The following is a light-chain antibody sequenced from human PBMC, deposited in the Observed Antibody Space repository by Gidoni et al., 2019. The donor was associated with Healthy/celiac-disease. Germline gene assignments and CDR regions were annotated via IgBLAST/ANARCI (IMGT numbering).Light chain of an antibody. CDR2: AAT. CDR1: QGIRNE. Sequence: DIQMTQSPSALSASVGDRVTITCRASQGIRNELGWYQQKPGKTPKRLIYAATSLQGGVPSRFSSGGCGAEFTLTSSSLQPEDVANYYCLQHNSYPRTFXQXTKVEIK. J-gene: IGKJ1*01. V-gene: IGKV1-17*01. CDR3: LQHNSYPRT.